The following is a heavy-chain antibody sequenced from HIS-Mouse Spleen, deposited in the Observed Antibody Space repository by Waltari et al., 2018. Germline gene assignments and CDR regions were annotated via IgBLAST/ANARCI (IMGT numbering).Heavy chain of an antibody. CDR2: IKSKTDGGTT. J-gene: IGHJ4*02. CDR1: GFTYSNAV. V-gene: IGHV3-15*01. D-gene: IGHD2-15*01. Sequence: EVQLVESGGGLVTPGGSLRLPCAAAGFTYSNAVNDLVRRAPGKGLEWVGRIKSKTDGGTTDYAAPVKGRFTISRDDSKNTLYLQMNSLKTEDTAVYYCTTDRIVVVVAATPLDFDYWGQGTLVTVSS. CDR3: TTDRIVVVVAATPLDFDY.